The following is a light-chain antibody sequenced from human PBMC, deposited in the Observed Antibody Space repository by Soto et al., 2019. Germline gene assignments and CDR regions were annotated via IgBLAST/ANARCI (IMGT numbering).Light chain of an antibody. CDR1: PSISSW. CDR2: DAS. J-gene: IGKJ1*01. V-gene: IGKV1-5*01. Sequence: QINPSPSTLSASVGGRVPIPCRARPSISSWLAWYQQKPGKAPKLLIYDASSLESGVPSRFSGSGSGTEFTLTISSLQPDDFATYYCQQMGTFGQGTKVEIK. CDR3: QQMGT.